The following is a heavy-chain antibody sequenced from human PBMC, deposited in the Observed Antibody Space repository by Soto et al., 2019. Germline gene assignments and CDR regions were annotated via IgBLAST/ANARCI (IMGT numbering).Heavy chain of an antibody. CDR1: GFTFSSYG. D-gene: IGHD5-12*01. V-gene: IGHV3-30*18. J-gene: IGHJ4*02. Sequence: QVQLVESGGGVFQPGRSLRLSCAASGFTFSSYGMHWVRQAPGKGLDWVAGRSYDGSNKYHADSVKGRFSVSRDNSRNTLNLQMRSLRGEDTAVYYCAKQPKSGYDPSAFFDYWVQGILVTVTS. CDR3: AKQPKSGYDPSAFFDY. CDR2: RSYDGSNK.